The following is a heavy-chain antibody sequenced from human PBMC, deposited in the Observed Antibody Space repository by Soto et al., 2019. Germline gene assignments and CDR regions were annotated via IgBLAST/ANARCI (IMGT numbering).Heavy chain of an antibody. Sequence: PGGSLRLSCSASGFTFSSYAMHWVRQAPGKGPEYVSAISSNGGSTYYADSVKGRFTISRDNSKNTLYLQMSSLRAEDTAVYYCVKDSHGGYDFWSGYLRYYYGMDVWGQGTTVTVSS. CDR3: VKDSHGGYDFWSGYLRYYYGMDV. CDR1: GFTFSSYA. CDR2: ISSNGGST. V-gene: IGHV3-64D*06. J-gene: IGHJ6*02. D-gene: IGHD3-3*01.